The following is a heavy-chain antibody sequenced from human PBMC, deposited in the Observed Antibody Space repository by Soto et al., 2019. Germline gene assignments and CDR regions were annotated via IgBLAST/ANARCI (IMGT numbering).Heavy chain of an antibody. CDR2: INPNSGVT. D-gene: IGHD3-10*01. CDR3: ARDRGDSGSYYTFNY. V-gene: IGHV1-2*02. J-gene: IGHJ4*02. CDR1: GYTFTGYY. Sequence: ASVKVYCKASGYTFTGYYVHWVRQAPGQGLEWMGWINPNSGVTKYAQKFQGRVTMTRDTSINSAYMELSSLRSDDTAVYYCARDRGDSGSYYTFNYWGQGTLVTVSS.